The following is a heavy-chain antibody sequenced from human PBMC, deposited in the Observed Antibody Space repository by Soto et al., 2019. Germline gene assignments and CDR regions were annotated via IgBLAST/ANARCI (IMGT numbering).Heavy chain of an antibody. Sequence: ASVKVSCKASGYTFTSYAMHWVRQAPGQRLEWMGWINAGNGNTKYSQKFQGRVTITRDTSASTAYMELSSLRSEDTAVYYCARGITLPTPLYSWCQGTLVTVSS. D-gene: IGHD1-20*01. CDR3: ARGITLPTPLYS. CDR1: GYTFTSYA. CDR2: INAGNGNT. J-gene: IGHJ4*02. V-gene: IGHV1-3*01.